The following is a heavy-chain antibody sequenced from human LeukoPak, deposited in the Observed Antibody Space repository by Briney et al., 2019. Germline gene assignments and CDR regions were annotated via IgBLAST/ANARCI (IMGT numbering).Heavy chain of an antibody. CDR1: GGSVSSGSYY. CDR3: ARVDTSGSNFDY. J-gene: IGHJ4*02. Sequence: SETLSLTCTVSGGSVSSGSYYWSWIRQPPGKGLEWIGYIYYSGSTNYNPSLKSRVTISVDTSKNQFSLKLTSVTAADTAVYYCARVDTSGSNFDYWGQGTLVTVSS. CDR2: IYYSGST. V-gene: IGHV4-61*01. D-gene: IGHD6-19*01.